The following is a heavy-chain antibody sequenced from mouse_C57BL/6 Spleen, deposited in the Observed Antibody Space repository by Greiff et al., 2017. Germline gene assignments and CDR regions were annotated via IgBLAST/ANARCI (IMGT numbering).Heavy chain of an antibody. CDR1: GYTFTGYW. D-gene: IGHD2-3*01. CDR3: ARPLDGYYWYFDV. J-gene: IGHJ1*03. CDR2: ILPGRGST. Sequence: QVQLQQSGAELMKPGASVKLSCKATGYTFTGYWIEWVKQRPGHGLEWIGEILPGRGSTNYNEKFKGKATFTADTSSNTAYMQLSSLTTEDSAIYYCARPLDGYYWYFDVWGTGTTVTVSS. V-gene: IGHV1-9*01.